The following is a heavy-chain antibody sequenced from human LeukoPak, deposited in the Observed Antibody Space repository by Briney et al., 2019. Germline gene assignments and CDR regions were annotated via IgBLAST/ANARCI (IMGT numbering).Heavy chain of an antibody. D-gene: IGHD2-2*03. Sequence: SETLSLTCAVYGGSFSGYYWSWIRQPPGKGLEWIGEINHSGSTNYNLSLKSRVTISVDTSKNQFSLKLSSVTAADTAVYYCARMLLDIVVVPAAMISPYFDYWGQGTLVTVSS. V-gene: IGHV4-34*01. CDR2: INHSGST. CDR1: GGSFSGYY. J-gene: IGHJ4*02. CDR3: ARMLLDIVVVPAAMISPYFDY.